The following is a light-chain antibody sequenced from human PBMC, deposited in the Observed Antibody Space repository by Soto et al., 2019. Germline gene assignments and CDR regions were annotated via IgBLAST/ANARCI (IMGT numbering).Light chain of an antibody. CDR1: SSDVGLYNY. V-gene: IGLV2-14*03. CDR3: NSYTSSGTYV. CDR2: DVS. J-gene: IGLJ1*01. Sequence: QSALTQPASVSGSPGQSITISCTGTSSDVGLYNYVSWYRHLPGKAPELIIYDVSNRPSGVSNRFSGSKSANTASLTISGLQAEYEADYYCNSYTSSGTYVFGTGTKLTVL.